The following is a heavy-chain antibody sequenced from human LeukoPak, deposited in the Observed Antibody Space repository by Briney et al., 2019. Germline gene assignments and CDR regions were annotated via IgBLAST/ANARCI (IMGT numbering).Heavy chain of an antibody. CDR3: ARGASYFDSGSYAIDF. J-gene: IGHJ4*02. Sequence: GVSVRLSCAASGFTFSSYWMHWVRQAPGKGLVWVSRLRGDGSNTNYADSVKARFSISRDNAKNAVYLQLNSLRAEDTAVYYCARGASYFDSGSYAIDFWGQGTMVTVCS. D-gene: IGHD3-10*01. CDR1: GFTFSSYW. CDR2: LRGDGSNT. V-gene: IGHV3-74*01.